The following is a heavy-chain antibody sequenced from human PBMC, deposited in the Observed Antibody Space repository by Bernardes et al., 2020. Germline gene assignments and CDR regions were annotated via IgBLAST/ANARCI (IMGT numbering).Heavy chain of an antibody. J-gene: IGHJ6*02. V-gene: IGHV1-8*01. CDR2: MTPNSGNT. CDR1: GYTFTAYD. CDR3: AIIMVGPTNYYYYYGMDV. D-gene: IGHD1-26*01. Sequence: ASVKVSCKASGYTFTAYDISWVRQATGQGREWMGWMTPNSGNTGHAQKFQGRVTMTRDTSISTAYMELSSLTSDDTAVYFCAIIMVGPTNYYYYYGMDVWGQGTTVTVSS.